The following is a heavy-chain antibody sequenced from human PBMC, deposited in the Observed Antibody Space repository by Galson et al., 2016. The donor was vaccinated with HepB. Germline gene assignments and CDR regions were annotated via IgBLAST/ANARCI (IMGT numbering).Heavy chain of an antibody. CDR3: TTDPTGEQWPPDY. CDR2: IKSKTDGGTT. CDR1: GFTFSTYA. V-gene: IGHV3-15*01. J-gene: IGHJ4*02. D-gene: IGHD6-19*01. Sequence: SLRLSCAASGFTFSTYAMSWVRQAPGKGLEWVGRIKSKTDGGTTDYAAPVKGRFTISRDDSKNTLYLQMNSLKTEDTAVYYCTTDPTGEQWPPDYWGQGTLATVSS.